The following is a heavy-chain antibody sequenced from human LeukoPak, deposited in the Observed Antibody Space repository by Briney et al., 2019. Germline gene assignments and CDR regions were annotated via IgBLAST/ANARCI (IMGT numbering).Heavy chain of an antibody. CDR2: IYYSGST. V-gene: IGHV4-59*01. J-gene: IGHJ3*02. CDR1: GGSISSSY. Sequence: SETLSLTCTVSGGSISSSYWSWIRQPPGKGLEWIGYIYYSGSTNYNPSLKSRVTISVDTSKNQFSLKLSSVTAADTAVYFCARGIVLLDAFDIWGQGTMVTVSS. CDR3: ARGIVLLDAFDI. D-gene: IGHD3-22*01.